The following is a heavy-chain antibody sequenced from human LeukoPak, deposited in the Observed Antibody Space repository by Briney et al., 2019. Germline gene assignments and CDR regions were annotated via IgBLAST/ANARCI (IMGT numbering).Heavy chain of an antibody. Sequence: ASVKVSCKVSGYTLTELSVHWVRQAPGKGLEWMGGFDPEDGETIYAQKFQGRVTMTEDTSTDTAYMELSSLRSEDTAVYYCATSALAVAPFDYWGRGTLVTVSS. CDR1: GYTLTELS. J-gene: IGHJ4*02. V-gene: IGHV1-24*01. CDR2: FDPEDGET. D-gene: IGHD6-19*01. CDR3: ATSALAVAPFDY.